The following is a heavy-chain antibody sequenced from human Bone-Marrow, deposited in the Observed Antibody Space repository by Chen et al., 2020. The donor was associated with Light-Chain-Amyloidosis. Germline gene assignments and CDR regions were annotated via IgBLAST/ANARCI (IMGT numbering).Heavy chain of an antibody. J-gene: IGHJ4*02. CDR2: IYPDDSDA. V-gene: IGHV5-51*01. CDR1: GYTFPNYW. Sequence: EVQLEQSGPEVKKPGESLKISCKGSGYTFPNYWIGWVRQMPGNGLEWMGVIYPDDSDARYCPSFEGLLTLSADKSITSAYLQWRSLKASYTAMYYCARRRDGYNFDYWGQGTLVTVSS. CDR3: ARRRDGYNFDY. D-gene: IGHD5-12*01.